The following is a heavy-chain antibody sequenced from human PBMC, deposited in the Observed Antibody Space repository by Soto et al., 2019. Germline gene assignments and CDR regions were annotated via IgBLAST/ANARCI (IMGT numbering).Heavy chain of an antibody. CDR2: ISYDGSNK. CDR1: GFTFSSYG. D-gene: IGHD3-22*01. J-gene: IGHJ4*02. V-gene: IGHV3-30*18. Sequence: WGSLRLSCAASGFTFSSYGMHWVRQAPGKGLEWVAVISYDGSNKYYADSVKGRFTISRDNSKNTLYLQMNSLRAEDTAVYYCAKSKNYYDSSGYLDYWGQGIPVTVS. CDR3: AKSKNYYDSSGYLDY.